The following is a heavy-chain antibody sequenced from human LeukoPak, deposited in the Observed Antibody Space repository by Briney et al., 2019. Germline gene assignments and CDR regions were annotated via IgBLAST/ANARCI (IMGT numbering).Heavy chain of an antibody. D-gene: IGHD3-10*01. J-gene: IGHJ4*02. Sequence: PGGSLRLSCAASGFTFTSYSMSWVRQAPGKGLEWVSFISTSSSDIYYADSVKGRFTISRDNAKNSVYLQMNSLRAEDTAVYYCARDPEFRSPAGLDYWGQGTPVTVSS. CDR3: ARDPEFRSPAGLDY. V-gene: IGHV3-21*06. CDR1: GFTFTSYS. CDR2: ISTSSSDI.